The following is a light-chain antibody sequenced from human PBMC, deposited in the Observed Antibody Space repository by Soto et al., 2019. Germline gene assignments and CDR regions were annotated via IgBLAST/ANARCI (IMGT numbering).Light chain of an antibody. V-gene: IGLV2-14*03. CDR1: STDLHNNNY. CDR3: SSYTPSRNTYV. CDR2: HVS. J-gene: IGLJ1*01. Sequence: QSALTQPASVSGSPGQSITISCTGTSTDLHNNNYVSWYQQHPGRAPKLIIYHVSYRPSGVPNRFSGSKSDSSGSLAISGLQAEDGGDYYCSSYTPSRNTYVVRTWTKVTVL.